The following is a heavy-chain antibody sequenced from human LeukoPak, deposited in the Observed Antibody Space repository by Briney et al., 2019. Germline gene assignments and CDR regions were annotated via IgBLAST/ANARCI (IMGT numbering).Heavy chain of an antibody. V-gene: IGHV4-59*08. Sequence: PSETLSLTCTVSGGSISSYYWSWIRQPPGKGLEWIGYIYYSGSTNYNPSLKSRVTISVDTSKNQFSLKLSSVTAADTAVYYCAGHFDVGDYVWGSYRSHQYYFDYWGQGTLVTVSS. CDR2: IYYSGST. J-gene: IGHJ4*02. CDR1: GGSISSYY. CDR3: AGHFDVGDYVWGSYRSHQYYFDY. D-gene: IGHD3-16*02.